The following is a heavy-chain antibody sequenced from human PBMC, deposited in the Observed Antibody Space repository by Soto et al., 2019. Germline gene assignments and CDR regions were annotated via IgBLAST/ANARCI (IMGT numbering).Heavy chain of an antibody. D-gene: IGHD2-15*01. J-gene: IGHJ6*02. Sequence: QVQLVESGGGVVQPGRSLRLSCAASGFTFSSYAMHWVRQAPGKGLEWVAVISYDGSNKYYADSVKGRFTISRDNSKNTLYLHMNSLRAEDTAVYYCARGEDIVVVVAATGDYGMDVWGQGTTVTVSS. CDR2: ISYDGSNK. CDR3: ARGEDIVVVVAATGDYGMDV. V-gene: IGHV3-30-3*01. CDR1: GFTFSSYA.